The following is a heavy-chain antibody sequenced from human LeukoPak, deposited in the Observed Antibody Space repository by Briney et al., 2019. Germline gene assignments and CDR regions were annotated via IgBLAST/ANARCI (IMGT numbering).Heavy chain of an antibody. V-gene: IGHV3-30*18. CDR1: GFTFSSYD. D-gene: IGHD2-2*01. Sequence: GGSLRLSCAASGFTFSSYDMYWVRQAPGKGLEWVAVISYDGSNKYYADSVKGRFTISRDNSKNTLCLQMNSLRAEDTAVYYCAKGGKVVPADKYYHYYMDVWGKGTTVTVSS. CDR3: AKGGKVVPADKYYHYYMDV. CDR2: ISYDGSNK. J-gene: IGHJ6*03.